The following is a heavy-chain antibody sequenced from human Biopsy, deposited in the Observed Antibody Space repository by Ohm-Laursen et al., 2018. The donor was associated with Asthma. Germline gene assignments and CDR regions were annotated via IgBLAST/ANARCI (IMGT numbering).Heavy chain of an antibody. CDR3: ARGGYCTSPTCPWGRYATDV. J-gene: IGHJ6*02. CDR2: IKKDGSED. CDR1: GFTFSHYN. V-gene: IGHV3-7*01. Sequence: GSLRLSCTASGFTFSHYNMNWVRQAPGKGLEWVANIKKDGSEDYYVDSVKGRFTISRDNAKNSLFLHMNSLRAGDSAVYYCARGGYCTSPTCPWGRYATDVWGQGTTVTVS. D-gene: IGHD2-8*01.